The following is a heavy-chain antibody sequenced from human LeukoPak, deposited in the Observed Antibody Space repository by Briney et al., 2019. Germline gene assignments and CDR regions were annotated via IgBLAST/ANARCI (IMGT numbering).Heavy chain of an antibody. CDR2: ISGSGDST. D-gene: IGHD6-19*01. J-gene: IGHJ4*02. Sequence: GGSLRLSCAASGFTFSSYAMNWVRQAPGKGLEWVSGISGSGDSTYYADSVKGRFTISRDNSKNTLYLQMNSLRAEDTAVYYCARRSGIAVAGAFDYWGQGTLVTVSS. V-gene: IGHV3-23*01. CDR3: ARRSGIAVAGAFDY. CDR1: GFTFSSYA.